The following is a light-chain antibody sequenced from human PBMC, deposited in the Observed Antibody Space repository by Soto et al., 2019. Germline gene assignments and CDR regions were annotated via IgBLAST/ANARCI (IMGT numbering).Light chain of an antibody. Sequence: DIYRSHGPSTLSASEGYRVMVTCQASQSISNWLAWYQQKPGKAPKLLIDDASTLEGGFPSRFRGSGSWTEFTLTISSLQPDDFVTYYCQQYSSYSPLTFGGGTKVDI. V-gene: IGKV1-5*01. CDR2: DAS. CDR3: QQYSSYSPLT. CDR1: QSISNW. J-gene: IGKJ4*01.